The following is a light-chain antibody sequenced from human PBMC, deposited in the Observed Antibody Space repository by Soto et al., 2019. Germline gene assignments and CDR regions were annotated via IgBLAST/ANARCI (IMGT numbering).Light chain of an antibody. Sequence: QSALTQPPSASGSFGQSVTISCTGTSSDVGGYNYVSWYQQHPGKAPKLMIYEVSERPSGVPNRFSGSKSGNTASLTISGLQAEDEADYYCCSYAGSSTFVVFGTGTKVTVL. V-gene: IGLV2-8*01. J-gene: IGLJ1*01. CDR2: EVS. CDR1: SSDVGGYNY. CDR3: CSYAGSSTFVV.